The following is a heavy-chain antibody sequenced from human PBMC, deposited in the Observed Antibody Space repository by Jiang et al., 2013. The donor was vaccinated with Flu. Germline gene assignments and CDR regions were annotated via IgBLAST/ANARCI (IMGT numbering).Heavy chain of an antibody. J-gene: IGHJ4*02. CDR3: ARANDFWSGEAFDY. CDR2: ISAYNGNT. V-gene: IGHV1-18*01. D-gene: IGHD3-3*01. CDR1: GGTFSSYA. Sequence: KNPGSSVKVSCKASGGTFSSYAISWVRQAPGQGLEWMGWISAYNGNTNYAQKLQGRVTMTTDTSTSTAYMELRSLRSDDTAVYYCARANDFWSGEAFDYWGQGTLVAVSS.